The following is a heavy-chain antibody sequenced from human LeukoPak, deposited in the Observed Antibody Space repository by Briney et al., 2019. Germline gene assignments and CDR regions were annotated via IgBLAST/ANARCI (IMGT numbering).Heavy chain of an antibody. CDR3: ARDSGSFYFDY. V-gene: IGHV4-59*12. J-gene: IGHJ4*02. D-gene: IGHD1-26*01. Sequence: SETLSLTCTVSGGSISDYYWSWIRQPPGKGLEWIGYIYYSGSTYYNPSLKSRVTISVDTSKNQFSLKLSSVTAADTAVYYCARDSGSFYFDYWGQGTLVTVSS. CDR1: GGSISDYY. CDR2: IYYSGST.